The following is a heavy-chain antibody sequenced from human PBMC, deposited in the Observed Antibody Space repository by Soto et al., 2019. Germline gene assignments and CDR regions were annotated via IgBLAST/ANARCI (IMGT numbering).Heavy chain of an antibody. CDR1: GFTFSGSA. Sequence: QSGGSLRLSCAASGFTFSGSAMHRVRQASGKGLEWVGRIRSKANSYATAYAASVKGRFTISRDDSKNTAYLQMNSLKTEDTAVYYCTRLDYDGLLNYGMDVWGQGTMAT. D-gene: IGHD4-17*01. CDR2: IRSKANSYAT. CDR3: TRLDYDGLLNYGMDV. V-gene: IGHV3-73*01. J-gene: IGHJ6*02.